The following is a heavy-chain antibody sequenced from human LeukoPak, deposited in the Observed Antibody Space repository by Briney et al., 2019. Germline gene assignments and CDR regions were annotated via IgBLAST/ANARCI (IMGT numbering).Heavy chain of an antibody. CDR2: ISSSSSYI. CDR3: ARVGPGYCSGGSCYLNY. CDR1: GFTFSSYS. D-gene: IGHD2-15*01. Sequence: GGSLRLSCAASGFTFSSYSMNWVRQAPGKGLEWVSSISSSSSYIYYADSVKGRFTISRDNAKNSLYLQMNSLRAEDTAVYYCARVGPGYCSGGSCYLNYWGQGTLVTVSS. V-gene: IGHV3-21*01. J-gene: IGHJ4*02.